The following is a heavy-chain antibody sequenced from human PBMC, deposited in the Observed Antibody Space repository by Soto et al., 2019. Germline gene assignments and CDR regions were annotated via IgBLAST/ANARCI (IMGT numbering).Heavy chain of an antibody. Sequence: QVTVKESGPVLVKPTETLTLTCTASGFSPSNAGMGVSWIRQPPGKPLDRLAHIFSNDETSYITSLNSRLTISKDTSKSEVVLTITNMDPVDTATYCCASTYSTSWYWFDPWGEGTLVTVSS. J-gene: IGHJ5*02. CDR1: GFSPSNAGMG. CDR2: IFSNDET. V-gene: IGHV2-26*01. D-gene: IGHD6-13*01. CDR3: ASTYSTSWYWFDP.